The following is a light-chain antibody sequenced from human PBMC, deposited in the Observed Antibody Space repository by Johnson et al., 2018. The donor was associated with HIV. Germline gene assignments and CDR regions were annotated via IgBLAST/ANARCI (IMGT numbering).Light chain of an antibody. J-gene: IGLJ1*01. CDR1: SFNIGNNY. V-gene: IGLV1-51*02. CDR2: ENN. Sequence: QSVLTQPPSVSAAPGQKVTISCSGSSFNIGNNYVSWYQQLPGTAPKLLIYENNKRPSGIPDRFSGSKSGTSATLGITGLQTGDEADYYCGTWDSSLSAGFYVCGTGTKVTVL. CDR3: GTWDSSLSAGFYV.